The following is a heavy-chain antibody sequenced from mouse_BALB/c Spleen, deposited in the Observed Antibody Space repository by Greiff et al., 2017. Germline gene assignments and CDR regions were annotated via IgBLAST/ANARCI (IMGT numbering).Heavy chain of an antibody. D-gene: IGHD1-1*01. CDR1: GFNIKDTY. CDR3: AITTIVVSYWYFDV. V-gene: IGHV14-3*02. CDR2: SDPANGNT. J-gene: IGHJ1*01. Sequence: VQLQQSGAELVKPGASVKLSCTASGFNIKDTYMHWVKQRPEQGLEWIGWSDPANGNTKYDPKFQGKATITADTSSNTAYLQLSSLTSEDTAVYYYAITTIVVSYWYFDVWGAGTTVTVSS.